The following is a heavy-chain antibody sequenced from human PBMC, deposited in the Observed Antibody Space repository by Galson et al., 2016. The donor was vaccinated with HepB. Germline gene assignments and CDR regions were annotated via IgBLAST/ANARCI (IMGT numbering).Heavy chain of an antibody. J-gene: IGHJ4*02. CDR3: AKDSNNWSFDY. CDR1: GYSFANYH. V-gene: IGHV1-46*01. Sequence: SVKVSCKASGYSFANYHMQWVRQAPGQGLEWMGTIHPRGVTTNLAQKFRDRLTLTRDTSTGTFYLELTSLRSGDTAIYICAKDSNNWSFDYWGQGTLVTVSS. D-gene: IGHD1-1*01. CDR2: IHPRGVTT.